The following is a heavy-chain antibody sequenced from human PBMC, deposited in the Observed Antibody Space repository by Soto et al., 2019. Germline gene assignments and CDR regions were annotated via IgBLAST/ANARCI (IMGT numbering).Heavy chain of an antibody. CDR3: ARGYISSWRNGLDI. Sequence: EVQLVESGGGLVQPGGSLRLSCAASGFTFSGYWMHWVRQVPGKGPVWVSRINSDGSSTSYADSVKGRFTISRDNAKNRLYLQMNSLRAEDTAVYYGARGYISSWRNGLDIWGQGTMVTVSS. CDR2: INSDGSST. CDR1: GFTFSGYW. J-gene: IGHJ3*02. V-gene: IGHV3-74*01. D-gene: IGHD6-13*01.